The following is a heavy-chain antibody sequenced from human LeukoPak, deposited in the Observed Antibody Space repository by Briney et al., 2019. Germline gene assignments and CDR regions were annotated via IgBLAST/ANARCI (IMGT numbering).Heavy chain of an antibody. CDR2: IYYSGST. CDR1: GGSISSSGYY. V-gene: IGHV4-31*03. D-gene: IGHD4-17*01. CDR3: ARDSRYGEPSY. Sequence: PSETLSLTCTVSGGSISSSGYYWSWIRQHPGKGLEWIGYIYYSGSTYYNPSLKSRVTISVDTSKNQFSLKLTSVTAADTAVYYCARDSRYGEPSYWGQGTLVTVSS. J-gene: IGHJ4*02.